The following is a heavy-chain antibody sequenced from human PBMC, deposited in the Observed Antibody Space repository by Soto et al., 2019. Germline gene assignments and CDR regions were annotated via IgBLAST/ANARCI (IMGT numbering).Heavy chain of an antibody. Sequence: PGGSLRLSCVGSGFAFSSYGMSWVRQAPGKGLERVSDISQRDDSTYYADSVKGRFTISRDSSKNTLYLQMNSLRAEDTAVYYCAKATWGYWYFDLWGRGTLVTVSS. CDR2: ISQRDDST. CDR3: AKATWGYWYFDL. D-gene: IGHD7-27*01. CDR1: GFAFSSYG. V-gene: IGHV3-23*01. J-gene: IGHJ2*01.